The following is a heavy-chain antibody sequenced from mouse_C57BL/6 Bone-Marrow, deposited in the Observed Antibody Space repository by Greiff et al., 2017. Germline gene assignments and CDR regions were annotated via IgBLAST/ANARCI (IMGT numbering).Heavy chain of an antibody. J-gene: IGHJ3*01. CDR1: GFNIKDDY. CDR3: TGSNYAWFAY. V-gene: IGHV14-4*01. D-gene: IGHD2-5*01. Sequence: EVKLVESGAELVRPGASVKLSCTASGFNIKDDYMHWVKQRPEQGLEWIGWIDPENGDTEYASKFQGKATITADTSSNTAYLQLSSLTSEDTAVYYCTGSNYAWFAYWGQVTLVTVSA. CDR2: IDPENGDT.